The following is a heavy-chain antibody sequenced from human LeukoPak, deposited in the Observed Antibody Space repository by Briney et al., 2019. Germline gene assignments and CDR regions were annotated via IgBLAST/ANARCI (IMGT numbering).Heavy chain of an antibody. CDR1: GFTFSSYW. D-gene: IGHD2-15*01. J-gene: IGHJ5*02. Sequence: GGSLRLSCAASGFTFSSYWMSWVRQAPGKGLEWVANIKQDGSEKYYVDSVKGRFTISRDNAKNSPYLQMNSLRAEDTAVYYCAKDYLRGYCSGGSCYDWFDPWGQGTLVTVSS. V-gene: IGHV3-7*01. CDR3: AKDYLRGYCSGGSCYDWFDP. CDR2: IKQDGSEK.